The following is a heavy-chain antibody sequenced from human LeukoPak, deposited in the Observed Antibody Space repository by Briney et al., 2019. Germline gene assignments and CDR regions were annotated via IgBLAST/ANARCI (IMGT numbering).Heavy chain of an antibody. CDR3: ARDYKYACAS. J-gene: IGHJ4*02. D-gene: IGHD5-24*01. V-gene: IGHV3-48*03. Sequence: GGSLRLSCAASGFTFSSYEMNWLRQAPGKGLELFLYMSSSGSPIYYADSVKGRLTISGDKAKTSLYLQMNSLRVEDTAGYYCARDYKYACASWGQGTLVTVSS. CDR1: GFTFSSYE. CDR2: MSSSGSPI.